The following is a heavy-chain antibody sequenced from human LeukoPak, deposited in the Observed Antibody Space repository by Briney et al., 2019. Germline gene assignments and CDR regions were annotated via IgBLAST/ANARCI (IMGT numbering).Heavy chain of an antibody. Sequence: GGSLRLSCETSGFTFSNYAMSWVRQVPGRGLEWVSGISYGDGGTYYADSVKGRFTISRDNAKNSLYLQMNSLRAEDTALYYCAKDIGGFVVVPANTFDYWGQGTLVTVSS. V-gene: IGHV3-23*01. CDR3: AKDIGGFVVVPANTFDY. CDR1: GFTFSNYA. CDR2: ISYGDGGT. J-gene: IGHJ4*02. D-gene: IGHD2-2*01.